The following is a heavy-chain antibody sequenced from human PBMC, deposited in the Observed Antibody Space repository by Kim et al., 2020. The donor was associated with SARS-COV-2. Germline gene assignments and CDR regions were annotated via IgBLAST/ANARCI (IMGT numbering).Heavy chain of an antibody. J-gene: IGHJ3*02. D-gene: IGHD1-26*01. CDR2: ISYDGSNK. CDR3: AKGVEWELRQANDAFDI. CDR1: GFTFSSYG. V-gene: IGHV3-30*18. Sequence: GGSLRLSCAASGFTFSSYGMHWVRQAPGKGLEWVAVISYDGSNKYYADSVKGRFTISRDNSKNTLYLQMNSLRAEDTAVYYCAKGVEWELRQANDAFDI.